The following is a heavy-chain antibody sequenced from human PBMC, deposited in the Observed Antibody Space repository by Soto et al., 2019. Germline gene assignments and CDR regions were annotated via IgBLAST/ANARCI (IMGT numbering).Heavy chain of an antibody. Sequence: GGSLRLSCAASGFTFDDYAMHWVRQVPGKGLEWVSGLSWDSGNIDYGDSVKGRFTISRNNAKNSLYLQMNSLRPEDTAFYYCVKDVRAVAGLTTLYFDYWGQGTLVTVSS. CDR1: GFTFDDYA. CDR3: VKDVRAVAGLTTLYFDY. J-gene: IGHJ4*02. V-gene: IGHV3-9*01. D-gene: IGHD6-19*01. CDR2: LSWDSGNI.